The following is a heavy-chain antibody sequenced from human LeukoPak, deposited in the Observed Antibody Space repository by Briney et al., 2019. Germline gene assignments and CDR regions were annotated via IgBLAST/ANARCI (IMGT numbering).Heavy chain of an antibody. V-gene: IGHV3-74*01. CDR3: ARDPWGYRAGVMDF. D-gene: IGHD1-1*01. Sequence: PVGFLRLSCGPSGFTFTSYWMHWVRQGPGKGLVCVSRINTDGTTRDHAHSVKGRFTISRDNAKNTLYLQMNSLRAEDTAVYFCARDPWGYRAGVMDFWGLGTLVTVSS. J-gene: IGHJ4*02. CDR1: GFTFTSYW. CDR2: INTDGTTR.